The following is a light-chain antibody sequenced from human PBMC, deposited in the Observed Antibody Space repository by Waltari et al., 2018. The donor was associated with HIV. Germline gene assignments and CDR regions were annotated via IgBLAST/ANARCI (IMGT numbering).Light chain of an antibody. CDR3: NSDTSSNTFV. V-gene: IGLV2-14*03. CDR2: DST. J-gene: IGLJ1*01. CDR1: SDDVGGYNY. Sequence: QSALTQPSSVSGSPGQSLTISYTGTSDDVGGYNYVSWYQHHPGNAPKVRIYDSTKRPSVISDRSSGSKSGNTASLTISGLQAEDEADYYCNSDTSSNTFVFGTGTKVTVL.